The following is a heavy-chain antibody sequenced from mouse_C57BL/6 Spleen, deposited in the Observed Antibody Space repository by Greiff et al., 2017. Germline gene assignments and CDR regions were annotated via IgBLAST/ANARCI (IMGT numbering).Heavy chain of an antibody. J-gene: IGHJ1*03. CDR2: ILPGSGST. Sequence: VQLQQSGAELMKPGASVKLSCKATGYTFTGYWIEWVKQRPGHGLEWIGEILPGSGSTNYNEKFKGKATFTADTSSNTAYMQLSSLTTEDSAIYYCASRVLRYPWYFDVWGTGTTVTVSS. CDR1: GYTFTGYW. V-gene: IGHV1-9*01. D-gene: IGHD1-1*01. CDR3: ASRVLRYPWYFDV.